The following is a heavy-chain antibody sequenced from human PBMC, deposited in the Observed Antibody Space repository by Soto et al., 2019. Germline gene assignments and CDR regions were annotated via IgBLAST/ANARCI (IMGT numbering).Heavy chain of an antibody. Sequence: SETLSLTCTVFGGSISAYYWSWIRQPPGKGLEWIGYTYYRGSSNYSPSLKSRVTISVDSSRSQFSLKLSSVSAADTAVYYCARQDCSSASCYPFDYWGQGALVTVSS. V-gene: IGHV4-59*01. D-gene: IGHD2-2*01. CDR1: GGSISAYY. J-gene: IGHJ4*02. CDR3: ARQDCSSASCYPFDY. CDR2: TYYRGSS.